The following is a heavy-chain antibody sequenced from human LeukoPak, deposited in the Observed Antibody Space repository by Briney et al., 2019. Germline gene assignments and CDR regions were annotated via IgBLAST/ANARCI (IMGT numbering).Heavy chain of an antibody. CDR2: IRSKAYGGTT. V-gene: IGHV3-49*05. CDR1: GFTFGDYA. CDR3: TRESEEVYDYGNWFDP. D-gene: IGHD5-12*01. Sequence: KPGGSLRLSCTASGFTFGDYAMSWFRQAPGKGLEWVGFIRSKAYGGTTEYAASVKGRFTISRDDSKSIAYLQMNSLKAEDTAVYYCTRESEEVYDYGNWFDPWGQGNPGHRLL. J-gene: IGHJ5*02.